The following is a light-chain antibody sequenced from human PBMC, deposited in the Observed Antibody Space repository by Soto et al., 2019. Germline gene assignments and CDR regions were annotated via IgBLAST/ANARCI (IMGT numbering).Light chain of an antibody. J-gene: IGKJ5*01. CDR3: QQRSNWPPIT. CDR1: QSVSSSY. V-gene: IGKV3D-20*02. Sequence: EIMLKHSPGTLSLSPCERATLSFSASQSVSSSYLAWYQQKPGQAPRLLIYDASNRATGIPGRFSGSGSGTDFTLTISSLEPEDSAVYYCQQRSNWPPITFGQGTRLE. CDR2: DAS.